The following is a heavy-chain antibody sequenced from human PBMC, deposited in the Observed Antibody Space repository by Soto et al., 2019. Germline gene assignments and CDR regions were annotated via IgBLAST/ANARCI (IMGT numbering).Heavy chain of an antibody. CDR2: ISGGGGST. V-gene: IGHV3-23*01. J-gene: IGHJ4*02. D-gene: IGHD3-9*01. CDR3: ARGDDILTGPLFDY. Sequence: EVHLLESGGGLVQPGGSLRLSCAASGFTFSNYAMSWVRQAPGKGLEWVSTISGGGGSTYYADSVKGRFTISRDNSKNTLYLQMNSLRAEYTALYYCARGDDILTGPLFDYWGQGTLVTVSS. CDR1: GFTFSNYA.